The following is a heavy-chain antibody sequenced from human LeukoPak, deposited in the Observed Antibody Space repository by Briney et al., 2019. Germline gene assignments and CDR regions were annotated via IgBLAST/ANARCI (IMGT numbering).Heavy chain of an antibody. CDR2: INKGGTNT. CDR1: GFTFSNYA. D-gene: IGHD3-16*01. CDR3: VKDPRQIPFGRVLLPRDY. Sequence: GGSLRLSCAASGFTFSNYAMSWVRQAPGKGLEWVSAINKGGTNTYYAYSVKGRFTISRDTSNNTLSLQMNSLRAEDTAVYYCVKDPRQIPFGRVLLPRDYWGQGTLVTVSS. J-gene: IGHJ4*02. V-gene: IGHV3-23*03.